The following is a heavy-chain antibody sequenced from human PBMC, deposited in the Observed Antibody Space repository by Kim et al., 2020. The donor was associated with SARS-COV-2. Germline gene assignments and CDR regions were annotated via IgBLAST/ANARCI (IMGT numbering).Heavy chain of an antibody. CDR2: ISWNSGSI. D-gene: IGHD3-9*01. Sequence: GGSLRLSCAASGFTFGDYAMHWVRQAPGKGLEWVSGISWNSGSIGYADSVKGRFTISRDNAKNSLYLQMNSLRAEDTALYYCAKAPVLVIITILFDYWGQGTLVTVSS. CDR1: GFTFGDYA. J-gene: IGHJ4*02. CDR3: AKAPVLVIITILFDY. V-gene: IGHV3-9*01.